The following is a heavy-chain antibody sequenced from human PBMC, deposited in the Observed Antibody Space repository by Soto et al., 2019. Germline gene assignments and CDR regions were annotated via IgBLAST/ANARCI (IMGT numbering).Heavy chain of an antibody. CDR2: IYYSGST. D-gene: IGHD3-16*02. V-gene: IGHV4-59*01. CDR1: GGSISSYY. J-gene: IGHJ2*01. CDR3: AIVNSYFDL. Sequence: QVQLQESGPGLVKPSETLSLTCTVSGGSISSYYWSWIRQPPGKGLEWIGDIYYSGSTNYNPTLQSRVPISVDTSNNAFSLKLSSVSASDPGVYYCAIVNSYFDLWGRGTLVPVSS.